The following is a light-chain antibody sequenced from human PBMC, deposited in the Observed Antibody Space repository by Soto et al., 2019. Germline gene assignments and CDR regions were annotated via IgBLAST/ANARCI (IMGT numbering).Light chain of an antibody. V-gene: IGLV2-23*01. CDR2: EGS. CDR3: CSYAGSTTYVV. Sequence: QSALTQPASVSGSPGQSITISCTGTSSDVGSYNLVSWYQQHPGKAPKLMIYEGSKRPSGVSNRFSGSKSGNTASLTISGLQAEDEADYYCCSYAGSTTYVVFGGGTQPTVL. CDR1: SSDVGSYNL. J-gene: IGLJ2*01.